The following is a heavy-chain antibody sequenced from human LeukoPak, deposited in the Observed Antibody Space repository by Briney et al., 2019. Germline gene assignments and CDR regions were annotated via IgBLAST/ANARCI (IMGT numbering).Heavy chain of an antibody. Sequence: GGSLRLSCAASGFTFSSYAMHWVRQAPGKGLEWVAVISYDGSNKYYADSVKGRFTISRDNSKNTLYLQMNSLRAEDTAVYYCARDRLVPAAYYLDYWGQGTLVTVSS. D-gene: IGHD2-2*01. CDR2: ISYDGSNK. J-gene: IGHJ4*02. CDR3: ARDRLVPAAYYLDY. CDR1: GFTFSSYA. V-gene: IGHV3-30-3*01.